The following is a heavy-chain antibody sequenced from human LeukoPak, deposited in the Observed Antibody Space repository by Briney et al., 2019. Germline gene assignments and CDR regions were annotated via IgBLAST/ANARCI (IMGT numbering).Heavy chain of an antibody. V-gene: IGHV3-30*01. D-gene: IGHD3-10*01. CDR3: ARDSTYYYDSGSSGPHYFDN. J-gene: IGHJ4*02. CDR2: ISSGGTDE. Sequence: GRSLRLSYAASGFTFSTYAMHWVRQAPGKGPEWVSLISSGGTDEYYADSVKGRFTISRDNSKNTLYLQLNSLRAEDTAVYYCARDSTYYYDSGSSGPHYFDNWGQGTLVTVSS. CDR1: GFTFSTYA.